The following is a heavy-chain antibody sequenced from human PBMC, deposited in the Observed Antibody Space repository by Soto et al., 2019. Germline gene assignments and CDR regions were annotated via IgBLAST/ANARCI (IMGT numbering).Heavy chain of an antibody. J-gene: IGHJ3*02. CDR3: ARPAYVGDGAFDI. Sequence: ASVKVSCKASGYTFTSYAMHWVRQAPGQRLEWMGWINAGNGNTKYSQKFQGRVTITRDTSTSTAYMELRSLRSDDTAVYYCARPAYVGDGAFDIWGQGTMVTVSS. CDR2: INAGNGNT. V-gene: IGHV1-3*01. CDR1: GYTFTSYA. D-gene: IGHD4-17*01.